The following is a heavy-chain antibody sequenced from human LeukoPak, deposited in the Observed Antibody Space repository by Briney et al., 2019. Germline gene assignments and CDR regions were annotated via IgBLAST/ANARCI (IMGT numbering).Heavy chain of an antibody. CDR3: ARTVEYCGGDCYSFDY. D-gene: IGHD2-21*01. V-gene: IGHV4-4*07. J-gene: IGHJ4*02. Sequence: SETLSLTCTVSGGSISSYYWSWIRQPAGKGLEWIGRIYTSGSTNYNPSLKSRVTMSVDTSKNQFSLKLSSVTAADTAVYYCARTVEYCGGDCYSFDYWGQGTLVTVSS. CDR2: IYTSGST. CDR1: GGSISSYY.